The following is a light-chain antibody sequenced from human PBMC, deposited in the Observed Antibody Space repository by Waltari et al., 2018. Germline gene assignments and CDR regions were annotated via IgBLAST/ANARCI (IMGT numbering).Light chain of an antibody. CDR1: QNIDNN. V-gene: IGKV3-15*01. Sequence: EVVMTQSPAALSVSPGERVTLSCKASQNIDNNLALYPQKPGQSPRLLIYGASTRDTGVPARFSGSGSGTEFTVTISSLQSEDCAVFYCQQYNRWPPLTFGGGTKVEIK. CDR2: GAS. J-gene: IGKJ4*01. CDR3: QQYNRWPPLT.